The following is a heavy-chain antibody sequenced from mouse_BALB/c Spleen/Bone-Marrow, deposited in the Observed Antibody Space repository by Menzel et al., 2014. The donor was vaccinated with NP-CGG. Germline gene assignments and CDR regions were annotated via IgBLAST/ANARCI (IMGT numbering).Heavy chain of an antibody. CDR3: ARLGRDYFDY. CDR2: ISSGGSYT. Sequence: EVKLMESGGDLVKPGGSLKLSCAASGFTFTSYGTSWVRQTPDKRLEWVATISSGGSYTYYPDSVKGRFTISRDNAKNTLYLQMSSLKSEDTAMYYCARLGRDYFDYWGQGTTLTVSS. J-gene: IGHJ2*01. D-gene: IGHD4-1*01. CDR1: GFTFTSYG. V-gene: IGHV5-6*01.